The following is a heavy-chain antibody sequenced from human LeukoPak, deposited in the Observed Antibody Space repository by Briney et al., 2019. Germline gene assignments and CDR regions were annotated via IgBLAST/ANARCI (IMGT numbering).Heavy chain of an antibody. CDR2: ISSSGSTI. D-gene: IGHD4-17*01. CDR3: ARDTVRSNARIYYYYYGMDV. CDR1: GFTFSSYG. J-gene: IGHJ6*02. Sequence: PGGSLRLSCAASGFTFSSYGMHWVRQAPGKGLEWVSYISSSGSTIYYADSVKGRFTISRDNAKNSLYLQMNSLRAEDTAVYYCARDTVRSNARIYYYYYGMDVWGQGTTVTVSS. V-gene: IGHV3-48*04.